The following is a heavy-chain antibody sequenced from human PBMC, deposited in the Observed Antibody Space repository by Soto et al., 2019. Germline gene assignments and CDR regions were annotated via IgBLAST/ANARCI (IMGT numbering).Heavy chain of an antibody. CDR3: ARENVDTAMVNLDDDVGMGV. D-gene: IGHD5-18*01. CDR2: IIPILGIA. V-gene: IGHV1-69*10. Sequence: ASVKVSCKASVGTFSSYAISWVRQPPGKGLEWMGGIIPILGIANYAQKLQGRLTITADKSTSTAYMELSSLRSEDTDGYDCARENVDTAMVNLDDDVGMGVWGQGTTGTVSS. J-gene: IGHJ6*02. CDR1: VGTFSSYA.